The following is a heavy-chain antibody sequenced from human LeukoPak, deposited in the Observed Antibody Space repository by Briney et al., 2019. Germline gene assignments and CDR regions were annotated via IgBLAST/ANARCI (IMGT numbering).Heavy chain of an antibody. CDR2: IYTTGDT. Sequence: SETLSLTCTVSGDSISSHYWSWIRQPAGKGLEWIGRIYTTGDTNYNPSLKSRVTLSVDTSKNQFSLTLNSVTAADTAVYYCARVRRQLGLWLDYWGQGTLVTVSS. D-gene: IGHD6-6*01. J-gene: IGHJ4*02. CDR1: GDSISSHY. CDR3: ARVRRQLGLWLDY. V-gene: IGHV4-4*07.